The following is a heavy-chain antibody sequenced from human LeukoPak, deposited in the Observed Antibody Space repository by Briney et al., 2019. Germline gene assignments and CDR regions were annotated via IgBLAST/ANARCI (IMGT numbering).Heavy chain of an antibody. Sequence: SQTLSLTCTVARGFIGSYFWSWIRQLPRKGLEWIGYIDSIVSTNYNPSLKSRVTISVDTSKNQFSLKLSSVTAADTAVYYCARDVAAGFDAFDIWGQGTMVTVSS. D-gene: IGHD6-13*01. CDR2: IDSIVST. CDR3: ARDVAAGFDAFDI. V-gene: IGHV4-59*01. J-gene: IGHJ3*02. CDR1: RGFIGSYF.